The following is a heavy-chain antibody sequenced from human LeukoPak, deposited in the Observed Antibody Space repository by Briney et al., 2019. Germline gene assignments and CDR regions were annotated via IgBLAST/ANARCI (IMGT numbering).Heavy chain of an antibody. CDR3: ARDLRYSSGWSASGMDV. V-gene: IGHV3-21*01. D-gene: IGHD6-19*01. Sequence: GGSLRLSCAASGFTFSSYSMNWVRQAPGKGLEWVSSISSSSSSYIYYADSVKGRFTISRDNAKNSLYLQMNSLRAEDTAVYYCARDLRYSSGWSASGMDVWGKGTTVTISS. CDR1: GFTFSSYS. CDR2: ISSSSSSYI. J-gene: IGHJ6*03.